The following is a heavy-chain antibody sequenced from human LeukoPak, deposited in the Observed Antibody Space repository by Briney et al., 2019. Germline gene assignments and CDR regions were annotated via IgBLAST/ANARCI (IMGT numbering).Heavy chain of an antibody. CDR2: IYYSGST. CDR3: ASNKYSGSYYFDY. CDR1: GGSISSSSYY. J-gene: IGHJ4*02. V-gene: IGHV4-61*05. Sequence: SETLSLTCTVSGGSISSSSYYWGWIRQPPGKGLEWIGYIYYSGSTNYNPSLKSRVTISVDTSKNQFSLKLSSVTAADTAVYYCASNKYSGSYYFDYWGQGTLVTVSS. D-gene: IGHD1-26*01.